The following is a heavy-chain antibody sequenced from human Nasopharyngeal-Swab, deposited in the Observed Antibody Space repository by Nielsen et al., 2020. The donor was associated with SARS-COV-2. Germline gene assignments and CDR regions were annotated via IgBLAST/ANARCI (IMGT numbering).Heavy chain of an antibody. CDR2: ISGSDHTT. Sequence: GGSLRLSCSASGLTFSTHDMSWVRQGPGKGLEWVSVISGSDHTTYYADSVKGRFTISRDNSKNTVNLQMNSLRVEDTAIYYCAKDRDSGDDSDDYYHYYGMDVWGQGTTVTVFS. D-gene: IGHD5-12*01. CDR1: GLTFSTHD. CDR3: AKDRDSGDDSDDYYHYYGMDV. J-gene: IGHJ6*02. V-gene: IGHV3-23*01.